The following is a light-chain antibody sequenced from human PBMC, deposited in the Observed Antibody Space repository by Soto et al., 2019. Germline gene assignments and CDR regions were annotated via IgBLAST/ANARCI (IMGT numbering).Light chain of an antibody. Sequence: QSALTQPASVSGSPGQPITISCSGSSSDIGAYKYFSWYQQHPGKVPKLIIYELNNRPSGVSDRFSASKSGNTASLTISGLQAEDEADYFCSSYTGDNTWMFGGGTKLTVL. J-gene: IGLJ3*02. CDR1: SSDIGAYKY. CDR3: SSYTGDNTWM. V-gene: IGLV2-14*01. CDR2: ELN.